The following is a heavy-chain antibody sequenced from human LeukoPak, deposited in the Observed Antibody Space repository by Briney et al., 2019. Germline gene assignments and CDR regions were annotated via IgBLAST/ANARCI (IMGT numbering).Heavy chain of an antibody. V-gene: IGHV4-59*02. J-gene: IGHJ4*02. D-gene: IGHD2-8*01. CDR2: IYYSGNT. Sequence: SETLSLTCTVSYVSVRSFYWSWIRQPPGKGLEWIRYIYYSGNTNYNPSLKSRVTISVDTSKNQFSLKLSSVTAADTAVYYCARITSCTSGVCHPYFDDWGQGTLVTVSS. CDR1: YVSVRSFY. CDR3: ARITSCTSGVCHPYFDD.